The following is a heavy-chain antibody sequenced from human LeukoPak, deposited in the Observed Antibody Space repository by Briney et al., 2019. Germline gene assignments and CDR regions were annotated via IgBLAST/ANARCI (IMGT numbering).Heavy chain of an antibody. CDR1: GFTVSSNY. Sequence: GGSLRLSCAASGFTVSSNYMSWVRQAPGKGLEWVSVIYSGGSTYYADSVNGRFTISRDDYKNTLYLQMNSLRAEDTAVYYCAKGTSVLEWFQDAFDIWGQGTMVTVAS. CDR2: IYSGGST. CDR3: AKGTSVLEWFQDAFDI. D-gene: IGHD3-3*01. J-gene: IGHJ3*02. V-gene: IGHV3-66*02.